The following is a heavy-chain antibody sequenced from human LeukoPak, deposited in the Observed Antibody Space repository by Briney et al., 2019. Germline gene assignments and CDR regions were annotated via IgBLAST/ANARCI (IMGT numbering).Heavy chain of an antibody. J-gene: IGHJ4*02. V-gene: IGHV4-34*01. CDR1: GGSFSGYY. CDR3: ARVTYYYDSTDYYGFFDY. CDR2: INHSGST. Sequence: PSETLSLTCAVYGGSFSGYYWSWIRQPPGKGLEWIGEINHSGSTNYNPSLKSRVTISVDTSKNQFSLKLSSVTAADTAVYYCARVTYYYDSTDYYGFFDYWGQGTLVTVSS. D-gene: IGHD3-22*01.